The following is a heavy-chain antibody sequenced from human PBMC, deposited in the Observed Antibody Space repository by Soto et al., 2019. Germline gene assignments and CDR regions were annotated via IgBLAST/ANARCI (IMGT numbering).Heavy chain of an antibody. CDR3: AKKRPLYCSGGSCYFEY. Sequence: VGSVILSCAASGFTFRSYDMSWVRQARGKWLEWVSAISGSGGSTYYADSVKVRFTISRDNSKNTLYLQMNSLRAEDTAVYYCAKKRPLYCSGGSCYFEYWGQGPLVTVSS. V-gene: IGHV3-23*01. D-gene: IGHD2-15*01. CDR1: GFTFRSYD. CDR2: ISGSGGST. J-gene: IGHJ4*02.